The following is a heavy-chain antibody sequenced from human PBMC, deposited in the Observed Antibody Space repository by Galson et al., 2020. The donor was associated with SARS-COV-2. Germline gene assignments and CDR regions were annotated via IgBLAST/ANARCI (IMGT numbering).Heavy chain of an antibody. CDR1: GGSISSGGYY. J-gene: IGHJ4*02. Sequence: ASETLSLTCTVSGGSISSGGYYWSWIRQHPGKGLEWIGYIYYSGSTYYNPSLKSRVTISVDTSKNQFSLKLSSVTAADTAVYYCARMQETRDSSGYPDYWGQGTLVTVSS. CDR2: IYYSGST. V-gene: IGHV4-31*03. D-gene: IGHD3-22*01. CDR3: ARMQETRDSSGYPDY.